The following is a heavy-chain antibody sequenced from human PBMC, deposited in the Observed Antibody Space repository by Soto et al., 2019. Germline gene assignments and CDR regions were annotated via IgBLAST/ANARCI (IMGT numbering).Heavy chain of an antibody. CDR1: GYSFNSYW. J-gene: IGHJ6*02. D-gene: IGHD2-2*02. CDR3: VIHGGHCVSTACYRWAYGMVV. Sequence: PGESLKISCKGSGYSFNSYWIGWVRQMPGKGLEWMGVVYPGDSDTRYSPSFQGHVTISADKSISTAYLQWSSLKASDTAVYYCVIHGGHCVSTACYRWAYGMVVWGQGTSVTVSS. CDR2: VYPGDSDT. V-gene: IGHV5-51*01.